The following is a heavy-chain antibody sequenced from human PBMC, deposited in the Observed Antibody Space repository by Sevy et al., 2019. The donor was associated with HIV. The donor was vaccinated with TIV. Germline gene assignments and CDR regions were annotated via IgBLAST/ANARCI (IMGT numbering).Heavy chain of an antibody. V-gene: IGHV1-2*06. CDR1: GYTFTGYY. CDR3: ARGEIFGVVIHSYYYGMDV. J-gene: IGHJ6*02. Sequence: ASVKVSCKASGYTFTGYYMHWVRQAPGQGLEWMGRINPNSGGTNYAQKFQGRVTMTRDTSISTAYTELSRLRSDDTAVYYCARGEIFGVVIHSYYYGMDVWGQGTTVTVSS. CDR2: INPNSGGT. D-gene: IGHD3-3*01.